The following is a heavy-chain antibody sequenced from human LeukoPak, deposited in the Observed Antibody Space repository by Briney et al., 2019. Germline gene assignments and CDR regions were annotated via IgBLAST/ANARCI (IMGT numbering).Heavy chain of an antibody. V-gene: IGHV3-9*01. CDR3: ATDQDHGYFRH. CDR1: GFTFDDYA. CDR2: ISWHSGSI. D-gene: IGHD4-17*01. Sequence: GGSLRLSCAASGFTFDDYAMHWVRQAPGKGLEWVSGISWHSGSIAYADSVKGRFTISRDNAKNTLFLDMNSLRAEDTAVFYCATDQDHGYFRHWGQGSLVTVSS. J-gene: IGHJ1*01.